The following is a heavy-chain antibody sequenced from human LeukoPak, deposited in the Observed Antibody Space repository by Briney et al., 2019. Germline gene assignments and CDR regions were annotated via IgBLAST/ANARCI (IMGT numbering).Heavy chain of an antibody. CDR2: ISSSSSYI. D-gene: IGHD5-18*01. CDR3: ARARRQLASFDY. V-gene: IGHV3-21*01. CDR1: GFTFSSYS. J-gene: IGHJ4*02. Sequence: AGGSLRLSCAASGFTFSSYSMNWVGQAPGKGLEWVASISSSSSYIYYADSVKGRFTISRDNSKNTLYLQMNSLRAEDTAVYYCARARRQLASFDYWGQGTLVTVSS.